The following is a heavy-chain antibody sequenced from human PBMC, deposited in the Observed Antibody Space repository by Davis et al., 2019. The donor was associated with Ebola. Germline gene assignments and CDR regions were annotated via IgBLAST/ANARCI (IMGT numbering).Heavy chain of an antibody. J-gene: IGHJ6*02. CDR2: IWYDGSNK. Sequence: GESLKISCAASGFTFSSYGMHWVRQAPGKGLEWVAVIWYDGSNKYYADSVKGRFTISRDNSKNTLYLQMNSLRAEDTAVYYCAKNTRYSSGWGGYYYYYGMDVWGQGTTVTVSS. V-gene: IGHV3-33*06. CDR1: GFTFSSYG. CDR3: AKNTRYSSGWGGYYYYYGMDV. D-gene: IGHD6-19*01.